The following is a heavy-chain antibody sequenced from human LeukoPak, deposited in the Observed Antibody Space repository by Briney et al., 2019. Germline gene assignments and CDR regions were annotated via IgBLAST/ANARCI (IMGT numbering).Heavy chain of an antibody. V-gene: IGHV4-30-2*01. J-gene: IGHJ6*03. CDR2: IYHSGST. CDR1: GGSISSGGYY. CDR3: ARDWSRDQPPMDV. Sequence: PSETLSLTCTVSGGSISSGGYYWSWIRQPPGKGLEWIGYIYHSGSTYYNPSLKSRVTISVDRSKNQFSLKLSSVTAADTAVYYCARDWSRDQPPMDVWGKGTTVTVSS. D-gene: IGHD3-3*01.